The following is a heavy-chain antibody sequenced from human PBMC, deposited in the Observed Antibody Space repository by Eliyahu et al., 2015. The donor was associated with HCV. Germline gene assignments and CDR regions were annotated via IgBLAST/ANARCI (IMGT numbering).Heavy chain of an antibody. J-gene: IGHJ4*02. CDR3: ARAYCSSTSCYGFDY. CDR1: GYTFTSYA. V-gene: IGHV1-3*01. D-gene: IGHD2-2*01. CDR2: INAGNGNT. Sequence: QVQLVQSGAEVKKPGASVKVSCKASGYTFTSYAMHWVRQAPGQRLEWMGWINAGNGNTKYSQKFQGRVTITRDTSASTAYMELSSLRSEDTAVYYCARAYCSSTSCYGFDYWGQGTLVTVSS.